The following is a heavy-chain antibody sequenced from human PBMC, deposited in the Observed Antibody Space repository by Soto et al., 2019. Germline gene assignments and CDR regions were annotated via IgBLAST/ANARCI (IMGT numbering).Heavy chain of an antibody. J-gene: IGHJ6*02. CDR1: GFRFDDYN. Sequence: GGSLRLSCAASGFRFDDYNMHWVRQAPGKGLEWVSLITWNGGNTYYADSVKGRFTISRDGTTQSVFLQMTSLKREDTGLYYCARETLSFGSALDVWGQGTTVTVSS. CDR2: ITWNGGNT. V-gene: IGHV3-43*01. CDR3: ARETLSFGSALDV. D-gene: IGHD3-3*01.